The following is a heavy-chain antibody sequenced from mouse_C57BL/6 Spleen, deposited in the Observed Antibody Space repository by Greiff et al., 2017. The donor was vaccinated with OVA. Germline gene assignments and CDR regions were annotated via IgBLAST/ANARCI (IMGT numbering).Heavy chain of an antibody. Sequence: EVQRVESGGGLVKPGGSLKLSCAASGFTFSSYAMSWVRQTPEKRLEWVATISDGGSYTYYPDNVKGRFTISRDNAKNNLYLQMSHLKSEDTAMYYCARDGAMVTTAYYYAMDYWGQGTSVTVSS. V-gene: IGHV5-4*01. D-gene: IGHD2-1*01. CDR1: GFTFSSYA. CDR2: ISDGGSYT. CDR3: ARDGAMVTTAYYYAMDY. J-gene: IGHJ4*01.